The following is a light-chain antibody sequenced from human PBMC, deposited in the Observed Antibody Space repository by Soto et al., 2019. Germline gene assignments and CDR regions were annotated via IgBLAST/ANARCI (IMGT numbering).Light chain of an antibody. V-gene: IGKV1-27*01. CDR3: QKYNSAALT. J-gene: IGKJ4*01. CDR2: AAS. Sequence: DIQMTQSPSSLSASVGDRVTITCRASQGIRNFLDWYQQKPGKVPKLLIYAASTLQSGVPSRFSGSGSGTDFTLTISSLQPEDVATYYCQKYNSAALTFGGGTKVEIK. CDR1: QGIRNF.